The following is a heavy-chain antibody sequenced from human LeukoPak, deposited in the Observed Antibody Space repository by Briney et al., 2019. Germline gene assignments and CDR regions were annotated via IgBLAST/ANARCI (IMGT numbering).Heavy chain of an antibody. V-gene: IGHV3-23*01. CDR2: ISNNGANT. J-gene: IGHJ6*04. D-gene: IGHD1-26*01. CDR1: GFTFSSYA. CDR3: AKDFASYPYYCGIEV. Sequence: GGSLRLSCATSGFTFSSYAMSWVRQAPGKGLEWVAGISNNGANTYYADSVKGRFTISRENSKKTLDLQKNSLRAEDTAILYCAKDFASYPYYCGIEVGGKGPTVT.